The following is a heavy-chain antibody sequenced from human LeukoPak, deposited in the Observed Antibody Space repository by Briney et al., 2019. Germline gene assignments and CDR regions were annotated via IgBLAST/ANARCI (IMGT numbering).Heavy chain of an antibody. CDR1: GFTFSSYA. CDR3: ASTDGSNAY. J-gene: IGHJ4*02. D-gene: IGHD5-24*01. Sequence: PGGSLRLSCAASGFTFSSYAMSWVRQAPGKGLEWVSYISSAGSIIYYADSMKGRFTISRDNAKNSLYLQMHTLRAEDTAVYYCASTDGSNAYWGQGTLVTVSA. CDR2: ISSAGSII. V-gene: IGHV3-48*04.